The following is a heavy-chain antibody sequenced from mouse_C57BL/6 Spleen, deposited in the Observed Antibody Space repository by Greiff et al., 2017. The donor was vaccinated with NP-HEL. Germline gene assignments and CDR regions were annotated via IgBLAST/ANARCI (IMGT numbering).Heavy chain of an antibody. V-gene: IGHV1-76*01. D-gene: IGHD1-1*01. CDR3: AREEAFITTVVAPFDY. CDR1: GYTFTDYY. J-gene: IGHJ2*01. CDR2: IYPGSGNT. Sequence: VQLQQSGAELVRPGASVKLSCKASGYTFTDYYINWVKQRPGQGLEWIARIYPGSGNTYYNEKFKGKATLTAEKSSSTAYMQLSSPTSEDSAVYFCAREEAFITTVVAPFDYWGQGTTLTVSS.